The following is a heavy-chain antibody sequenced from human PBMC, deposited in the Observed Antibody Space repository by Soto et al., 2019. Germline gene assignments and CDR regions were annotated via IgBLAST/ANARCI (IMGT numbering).Heavy chain of an antibody. V-gene: IGHV3-21*01. CDR2: ISSSSSYI. J-gene: IGHJ6*02. Sequence: GGSLRLSCAASGFTFSSYSMNWVRQAPGKGLEWASSISSSSSYIYYADSVKGRFTISRDNAKNSLYLQMNSLRAEDTAVYYCARDWGSGWHYGMDVWGQGTTVTVSS. CDR3: ARDWGSGWHYGMDV. CDR1: GFTFSSYS. D-gene: IGHD6-19*01.